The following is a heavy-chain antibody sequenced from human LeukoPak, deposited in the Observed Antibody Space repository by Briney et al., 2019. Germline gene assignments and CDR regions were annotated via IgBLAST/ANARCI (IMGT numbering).Heavy chain of an antibody. CDR3: ARQGTWIQLGHFDY. J-gene: IGHJ4*02. D-gene: IGHD5-24*01. CDR1: GGSLIMNNYY. V-gene: IGHV4-39*01. CDR2: LSHSGST. Sequence: PSETLSLTCTVSGGSLIMNNYYWGWLRQPPGKGLEWIGSLSHSGSTFYNPSLKSRVAMSVDTSKNHFSLKMSSVTAADAAMYFCARQGTWIQLGHFDYWGQGILITVSS.